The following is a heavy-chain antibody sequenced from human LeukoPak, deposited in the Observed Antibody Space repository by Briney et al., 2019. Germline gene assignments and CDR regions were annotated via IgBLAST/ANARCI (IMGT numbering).Heavy chain of an antibody. V-gene: IGHV3-33*06. CDR1: GFTFSSYG. CDR2: IWYDGSNK. D-gene: IGHD3-22*01. Sequence: PGGSLRLSCAASGFTFSSYGMHWVRQAPGKGLEWVAVIWYDGSNKYYADSVKGRFTISRDNSKITLYLQMNSLRAEDTAVYYCAKIYDSVDYWGQGTLVTVSS. CDR3: AKIYDSVDY. J-gene: IGHJ4*02.